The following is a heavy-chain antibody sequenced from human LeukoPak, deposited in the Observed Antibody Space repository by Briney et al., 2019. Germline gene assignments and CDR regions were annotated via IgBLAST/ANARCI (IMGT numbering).Heavy chain of an antibody. V-gene: IGHV3-7*01. CDR1: GFTFSSYW. J-gene: IGHJ5*02. Sequence: GGSLRLSCAASGFTFSSYWMSWVRQAPGKGLEWVANIKQDGSEKYYVDSVKGRFTISRDNAKNSLYLQMNSLRAEDTAVYYCARGRTYAWVRGVITQGRNWFDPWGQGALVTVSS. D-gene: IGHD3-10*01. CDR3: ARGRTYAWVRGVITQGRNWFDP. CDR2: IKQDGSEK.